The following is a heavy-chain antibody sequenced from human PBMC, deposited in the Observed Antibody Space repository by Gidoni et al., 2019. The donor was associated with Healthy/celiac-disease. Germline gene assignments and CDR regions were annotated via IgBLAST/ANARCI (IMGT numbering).Heavy chain of an antibody. CDR3: ARDEGRDGFNWFDP. CDR2: IYYSGST. Sequence: QVQLQESGPGLVKPSDTLSLTCPVSGGSISSYYWSWIRQPPGKGLEWIVYIYYSGSTNYNPSLKSRVTISVDTSKNQFSLKLSSVTAADTAVYYCARDEGRDGFNWFDPWGQGTLVTVSS. CDR1: GGSISSYY. D-gene: IGHD3-10*01. J-gene: IGHJ5*02. V-gene: IGHV4-59*01.